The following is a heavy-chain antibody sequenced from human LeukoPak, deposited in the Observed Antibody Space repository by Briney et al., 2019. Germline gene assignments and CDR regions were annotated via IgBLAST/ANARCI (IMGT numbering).Heavy chain of an antibody. Sequence: SETLSLTCTVSGGSISGFYWNWIRQPPGKGLEWIGFIYHSGSTYYNPSLKSRVTISVDRSKNQFSLKLSSVTAADTAVYYCARGGELWYFDYWGQGTLVTVSS. CDR3: ARGGELWYFDY. CDR1: GGSISGFY. J-gene: IGHJ4*02. D-gene: IGHD3-16*01. V-gene: IGHV4-30-2*01. CDR2: IYHSGST.